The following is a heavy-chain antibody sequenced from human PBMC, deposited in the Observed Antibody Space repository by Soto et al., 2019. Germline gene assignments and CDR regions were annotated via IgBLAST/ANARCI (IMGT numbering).Heavy chain of an antibody. CDR2: ISATGDTT. CDR1: GFTPRTSA. J-gene: IGHJ6*02. Sequence: GGSLRLSCVVTGFTPRTSAMSWVRQAPGKGLGWVSGISATGDTTYYADSVKGRFTISRDNSKNTLYLQMGSLRAEDTAVYYCVKDGWFGESIQTDYFYYGMDVWGQGTTVTVSS. V-gene: IGHV3-23*01. CDR3: VKDGWFGESIQTDYFYYGMDV. D-gene: IGHD3-10*01.